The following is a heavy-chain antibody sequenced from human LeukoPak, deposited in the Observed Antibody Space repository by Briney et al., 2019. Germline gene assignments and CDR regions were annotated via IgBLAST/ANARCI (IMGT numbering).Heavy chain of an antibody. CDR3: ARDKAPGGKRWFDP. CDR2: INHSGST. V-gene: IGHV4-34*01. D-gene: IGHD4-23*01. Sequence: PSETLSLTCAVYGGSFSDNSWTWIRQPPGKGLEWIGEINHSGSTKYSPSLRSRVTISINTSRKQFSLGLSSVTAADAAVYHCARDKAPGGKRWFDPWGQGALVIVSS. J-gene: IGHJ5*02. CDR1: GGSFSDNS.